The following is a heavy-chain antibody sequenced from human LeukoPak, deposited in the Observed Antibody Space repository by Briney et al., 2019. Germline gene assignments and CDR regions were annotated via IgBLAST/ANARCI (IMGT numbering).Heavy chain of an antibody. D-gene: IGHD3-9*01. CDR3: ARYVDPYDILPHAFDI. Sequence: SETLSLTCTVSGGSINTNTYFWNWIRQPAGKRLEWIGRIYASGRTDYNPSLTSRLSMSINTSSNQISLTLTSVTAADTAVYYCARYVDPYDILPHAFDIWGQGTVVTVSP. CDR2: IYASGRT. CDR1: GGSINTNTYF. V-gene: IGHV4-61*02. J-gene: IGHJ3*02.